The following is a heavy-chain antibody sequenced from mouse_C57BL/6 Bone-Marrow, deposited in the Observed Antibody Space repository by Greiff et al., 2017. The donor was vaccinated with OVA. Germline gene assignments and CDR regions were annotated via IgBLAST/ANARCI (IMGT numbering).Heavy chain of an antibody. D-gene: IGHD1-1*01. CDR2: IWRGGST. CDR1: GFSLTSYG. CDR3: AKGRYNYYGSSTDYAMDY. Sequence: QVQLQQSGPGLVQPSQSLSITCTVSGFSLTSYGVHWVRQSPGKGLEWLGVIWRGGSTDYNTAFMSSLCITTDNSKNQVFFKMNSLQADDTAIYYCAKGRYNYYGSSTDYAMDYWGQGTSVTVAS. V-gene: IGHV2-5*01. J-gene: IGHJ4*01.